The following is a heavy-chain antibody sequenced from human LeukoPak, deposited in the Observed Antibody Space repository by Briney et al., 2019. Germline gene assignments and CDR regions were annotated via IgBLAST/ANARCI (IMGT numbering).Heavy chain of an antibody. Sequence: ASVKVSCKTSGYSFTGYYMHWVRQAPGQGLEWMGWINPNSGGTNYAQKFQGRVTMTRDTSISTAYMELSRLRSDDTAVYYCARAGEWLRPPYFDYWGQGTLVTVSS. V-gene: IGHV1-2*02. CDR2: INPNSGGT. CDR3: ARAGEWLRPPYFDY. J-gene: IGHJ4*02. D-gene: IGHD5-12*01. CDR1: GYSFTGYY.